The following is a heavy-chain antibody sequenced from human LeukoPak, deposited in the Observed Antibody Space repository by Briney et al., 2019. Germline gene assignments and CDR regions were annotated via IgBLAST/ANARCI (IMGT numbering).Heavy chain of an antibody. V-gene: IGHV3-48*01. CDR3: VKGTGIVRAIRGVIITTDYFDY. Sequence: GGSLRLSCAASGFTFSSYSMNWVRQAPGKGLEWVSYISSSSSTIYYADSVKGRFTLSRDNSKNTLYLQMNSLRAEDTAVYYCVKGTGIVRAIRGVIITTDYFDYWGQGTLVTVSS. CDR1: GFTFSSYS. J-gene: IGHJ4*02. CDR2: ISSSSSTI. D-gene: IGHD3-10*01.